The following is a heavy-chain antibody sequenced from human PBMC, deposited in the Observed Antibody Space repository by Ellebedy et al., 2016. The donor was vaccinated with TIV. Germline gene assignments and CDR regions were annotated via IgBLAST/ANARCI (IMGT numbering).Heavy chain of an antibody. CDR1: GFTVSGNY. CDR2: IYNDGST. D-gene: IGHD2-21*01. CDR3: ALDTNTAIRSDY. J-gene: IGHJ4*02. Sequence: GESLKISXAVSGFTVSGNYMNWVRQAPGKGLEWVSAIYNDGSTYYADSVRGRFTISRDDSKNTVYLQMNSLRVEDTAVYYCALDTNTAIRSDYWSQGTLVTVSS. V-gene: IGHV3-66*01.